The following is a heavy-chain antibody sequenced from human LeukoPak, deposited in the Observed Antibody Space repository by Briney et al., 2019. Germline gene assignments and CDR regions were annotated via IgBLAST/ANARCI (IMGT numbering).Heavy chain of an antibody. D-gene: IGHD3-3*01. CDR1: EFIFSSFA. CDR3: AKGLTDYDFWSGYYSAEEY. Sequence: GGSLRLSCAASEFIFSSFAMNWVRRAPGKGLEWVSGLSSTGLTTYYTPAVKGRFTISRDNSKNILYLDMDTLRAEDTAVYYCAKGLTDYDFWSGYYSAEEYWGQGTLVTVSS. CDR2: LSSTGLTT. J-gene: IGHJ4*02. V-gene: IGHV3-23*01.